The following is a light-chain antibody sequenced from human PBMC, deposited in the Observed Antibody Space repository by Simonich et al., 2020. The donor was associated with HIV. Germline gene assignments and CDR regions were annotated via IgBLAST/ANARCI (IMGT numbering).Light chain of an antibody. CDR2: WAS. Sequence: DIVMTQSPDSLAVSLGERATINCKSSRSVLYSSNNKNYLAWYQQKPGHPPKLLIYWASTRESGVPDRFRASGSGTDFTLTISSLQAEDVAVYYCQQYYSTPPTFGQGTKVNIK. CDR3: QQYYSTPPT. J-gene: IGKJ1*01. CDR1: RSVLYSSNNKNY. V-gene: IGKV4-1*01.